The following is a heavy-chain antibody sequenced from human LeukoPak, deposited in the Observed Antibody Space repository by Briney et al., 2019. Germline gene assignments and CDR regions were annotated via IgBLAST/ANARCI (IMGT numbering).Heavy chain of an antibody. Sequence: GGSLRLSCAASGFTFTNFWMNWVRQAPGKGLEWVSSISDSSRYIFYADSVKGRFTISRDNAKNSLYLQMNSLRAEDTAVYYCAREVYCSHTTCYYFDYWGLGTLVTVSS. CDR2: ISDSSRYI. CDR1: GFTFTNFW. CDR3: AREVYCSHTTCYYFDY. V-gene: IGHV3-21*01. D-gene: IGHD2/OR15-2a*01. J-gene: IGHJ4*02.